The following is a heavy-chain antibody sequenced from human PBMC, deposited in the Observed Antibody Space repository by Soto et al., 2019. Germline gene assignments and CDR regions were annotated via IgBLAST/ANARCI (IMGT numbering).Heavy chain of an antibody. CDR2: ISAYNGNT. J-gene: IGHJ3*02. Sequence: ASVKVSCKASGYTFTNYGISWVRQAPGQGLEWMGWISAYNGNTDYVQKLQGRVTMTTDTSTSTAYMELRRLRSDGTAVYYCARPITSPDHLDIWGQGTMVTVSS. CDR1: GYTFTNYG. CDR3: ARPITSPDHLDI. D-gene: IGHD1-20*01. V-gene: IGHV1-18*01.